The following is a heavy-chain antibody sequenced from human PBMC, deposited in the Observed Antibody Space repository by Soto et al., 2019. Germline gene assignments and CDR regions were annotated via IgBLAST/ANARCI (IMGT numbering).Heavy chain of an antibody. D-gene: IGHD6-6*01. V-gene: IGHV1-69*12. CDR1: GDTSNSYA. Sequence: QVQLMQSGAEVKKPGSSVKVSCKASGDTSNSYAVNWVRQAPGQGLEWMGGIIPIFGAANYAQTFQGRVTITADESTSTVYMSLRSLRSDDTAVFYCARELRITTASPRPYDYWGQVDLFSVSS. CDR2: IIPIFGAA. J-gene: IGHJ4*02. CDR3: ARELRITTASPRPYDY.